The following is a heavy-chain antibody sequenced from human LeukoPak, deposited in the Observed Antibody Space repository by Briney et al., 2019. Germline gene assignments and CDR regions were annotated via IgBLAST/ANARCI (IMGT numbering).Heavy chain of an antibody. J-gene: IGHJ4*02. Sequence: SETLSLTCTVSGGSISSGGYYWSWIRQPPGKGLEWIGYIYYSGSTYYNPPLKSRVTISVDTSKNQFSLKLSSVTAADTAVYYCARGDGSETFDYWGQGTLVTVSS. CDR1: GGSISSGGYY. CDR2: IYYSGST. V-gene: IGHV4-30-4*01. D-gene: IGHD3-10*01. CDR3: ARGDGSETFDY.